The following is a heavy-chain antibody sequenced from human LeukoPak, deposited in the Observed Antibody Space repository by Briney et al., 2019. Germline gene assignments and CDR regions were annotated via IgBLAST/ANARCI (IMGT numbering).Heavy chain of an antibody. CDR2: IGIGRGNT. J-gene: IGHJ4*02. CDR3: ARDYKYPFDN. D-gene: IGHD5-24*01. Sequence: GGSLRLSCAASGFTFSDYTMNWVRQAPGKGLEWISYIGIGRGNTNYADSVKGRFTISGDKAKNSLYLQMNSLRVEDTAVYYCARDYKYPFDNWGQGTLVTVSS. CDR1: GFTFSDYT. V-gene: IGHV3-48*01.